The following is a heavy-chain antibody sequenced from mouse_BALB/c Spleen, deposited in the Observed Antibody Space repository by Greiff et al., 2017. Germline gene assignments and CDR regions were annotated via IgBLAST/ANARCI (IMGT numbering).Heavy chain of an antibody. V-gene: IGHV5-6*01. J-gene: IGHJ4*01. D-gene: IGHD1-1*02. CDR3: ARYGHYYAMDY. CDR1: GFTFSSYG. Sequence: EVLLVESGGDLVKPGGSLKLSCEASGFTFSSYGMSWVRQTPDKRLEWVATISSGGSYTYYPDSVKGRFTISRDNAKNTLYLQMSSLKSEDTALYYCARYGHYYAMDYWGQGTSVTVSS. CDR2: ISSGGSYT.